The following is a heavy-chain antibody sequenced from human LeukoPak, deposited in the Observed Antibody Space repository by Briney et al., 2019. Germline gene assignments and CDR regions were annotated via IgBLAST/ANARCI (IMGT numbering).Heavy chain of an antibody. Sequence: PSETLSLTCAVYGGAFSGYYWSWIRQPPGKGLEWIGEINHSGSTNYNPSLKSRVTISVDTSKNQFSLRLSSVTAADTAVYYCARAGFGLYFDYWGQGTLVTVSS. J-gene: IGHJ4*02. CDR2: INHSGST. V-gene: IGHV4-34*01. CDR3: ARAGFGLYFDY. CDR1: GGAFSGYY. D-gene: IGHD3/OR15-3a*01.